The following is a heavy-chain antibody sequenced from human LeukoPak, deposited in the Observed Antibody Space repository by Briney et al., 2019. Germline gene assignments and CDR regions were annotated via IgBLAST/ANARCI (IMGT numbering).Heavy chain of an antibody. CDR3: AKTPYHSSGWYYFDY. CDR1: GFTFSSYA. V-gene: IGHV3-23*01. D-gene: IGHD6-19*01. CDR2: ISGSGGST. Sequence: PAGGSLRLSCAASGFTFSSYAMSWVRQAPGKGLEWLSAISGSGGSTYYADSVKGRFTISRDNSRNTLYLQMNSLRAEDTAVYYCAKTPYHSSGWYYFDYWGQGTLVTVSS. J-gene: IGHJ4*02.